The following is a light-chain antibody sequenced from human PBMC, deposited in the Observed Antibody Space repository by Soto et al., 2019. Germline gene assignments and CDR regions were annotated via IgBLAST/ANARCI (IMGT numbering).Light chain of an antibody. CDR3: SSYVGSNNLV. J-gene: IGLJ2*01. V-gene: IGLV2-8*01. CDR1: TNDVGNYDY. Sequence: QSALTQPPSASGSPGQSVTISCTGTTNDVGNYDYVSWYQQHPGKAPKLIIYEVTKRPSGVPDRFSGSKSGNTASLTVSGLHVDDEADYFCSSYVGSNNLVFGGWTKLTVL. CDR2: EVT.